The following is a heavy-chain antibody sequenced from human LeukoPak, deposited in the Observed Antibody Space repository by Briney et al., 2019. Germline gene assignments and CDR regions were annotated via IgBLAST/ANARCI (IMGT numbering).Heavy chain of an antibody. CDR1: GYTFTGYY. D-gene: IGHD3-22*01. J-gene: IGHJ5*02. CDR3: ARDLRGGHYDSSGLNWFDP. Sequence: ASVKVSCKASGYTFTGYYMHWVRQAPGQGLEWMGWINPNSGGTNYAQKFQGRVTMTRDTSISTAYMELSRLRSEDTAVYYCARDLRGGHYDSSGLNWFDPWGQGTLVTVSS. CDR2: INPNSGGT. V-gene: IGHV1-2*02.